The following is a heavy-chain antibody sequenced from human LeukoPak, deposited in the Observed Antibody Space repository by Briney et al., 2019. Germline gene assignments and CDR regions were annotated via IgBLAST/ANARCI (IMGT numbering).Heavy chain of an antibody. J-gene: IGHJ4*02. Sequence: GGSLRLSCAASGFTFSNYAMHWVRQAPGKGLEYVSAISNNGGSTYYADSVKGRFTISRDNSKNTLYLQMNSLRAEDTAVYYCAKASGYSYGHGWVDYWGQGTLVTVSS. CDR3: AKASGYSYGHGWVDY. CDR2: ISNNGGST. D-gene: IGHD5-18*01. CDR1: GFTFSNYA. V-gene: IGHV3-64*02.